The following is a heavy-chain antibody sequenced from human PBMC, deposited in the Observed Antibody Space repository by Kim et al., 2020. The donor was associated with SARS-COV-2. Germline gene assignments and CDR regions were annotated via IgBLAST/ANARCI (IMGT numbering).Heavy chain of an antibody. D-gene: IGHD7-27*01. Sequence: SETLSLTCTVSGGSISSYYWSWIRQPPGKGLEWIGYIYYSGSTNYNPSLKSRVTISVDTSKNQFSLKLSSVTAADTAVYYCARDAYLGEGPNGYYYYYGMDVSGEGDTVTVSS. CDR3: ARDAYLGEGPNGYYYYYGMDV. CDR1: GGSISSYY. V-gene: IGHV4-59*01. CDR2: IYYSGST. J-gene: IGHJ6*04.